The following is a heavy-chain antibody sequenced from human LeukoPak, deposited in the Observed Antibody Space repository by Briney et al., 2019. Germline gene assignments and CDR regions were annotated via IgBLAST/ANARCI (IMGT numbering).Heavy chain of an antibody. J-gene: IGHJ4*02. D-gene: IGHD6-19*01. Sequence: PGGSLRLSCAASGFTFSTYTMNWVRQAPGKGLEWVSSITSSSSYIYYADSVKGRFTISRDNAKNSLYLQMNSLRAEDTAVYYCAKDGFIAVGFDYWGQGTLVTVSS. V-gene: IGHV3-21*01. CDR1: GFTFSTYT. CDR2: ITSSSSYI. CDR3: AKDGFIAVGFDY.